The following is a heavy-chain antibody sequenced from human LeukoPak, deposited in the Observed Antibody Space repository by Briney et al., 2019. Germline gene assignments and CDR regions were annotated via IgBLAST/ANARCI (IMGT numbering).Heavy chain of an antibody. Sequence: TGESLRLSCAASGFTFSSYGMHWVCQAPGKGLEWVAFIRYDGSNKYYADSVKGRFTISRDNSKNTLYLQMNSLRAEDTAVYYCARVMSASVWRSYGSYYYYYYMDIWGKGTTVTVSS. CDR3: ARVMSASVWRSYGSYYYYYYMDI. D-gene: IGHD3-16*01. CDR1: GFTFSSYG. CDR2: IRYDGSNK. V-gene: IGHV3-30*02. J-gene: IGHJ6*03.